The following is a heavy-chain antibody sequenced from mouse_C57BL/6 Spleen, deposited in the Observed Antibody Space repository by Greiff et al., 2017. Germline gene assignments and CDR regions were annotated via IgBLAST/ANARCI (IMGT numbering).Heavy chain of an antibody. V-gene: IGHV1-82*01. D-gene: IGHD2-1*01. J-gene: IGHJ4*01. CDR3: ARSREFYYGNYDAMDY. CDR1: GYAFSSSW. Sequence: VQLQQSGPELVKPGASVKISCKASGYAFSSSWMNWVKQRPGKGLEWIGRIYPGDGDTNYNGKFKGKATLTADKSSSTAYMQLSSLTSEDSAVYFCARSREFYYGNYDAMDYWGQGTSVTVSS. CDR2: IYPGDGDT.